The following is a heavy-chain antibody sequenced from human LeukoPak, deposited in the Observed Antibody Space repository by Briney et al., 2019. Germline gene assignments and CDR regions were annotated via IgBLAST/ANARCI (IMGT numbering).Heavy chain of an antibody. CDR1: GFTFSSYA. CDR3: AKGELWPYYFDY. D-gene: IGHD1-7*01. Sequence: GGSLRLSCAASGFTFSSYAMSWVRQAPGKGLEWVSAISGRGGSTYYADSVKGRFTISRDNSKNTLYLQMNSLRAEDTAVYYCAKGELWPYYFDYWGQGTLVTVSS. J-gene: IGHJ4*02. V-gene: IGHV3-23*01. CDR2: ISGRGGST.